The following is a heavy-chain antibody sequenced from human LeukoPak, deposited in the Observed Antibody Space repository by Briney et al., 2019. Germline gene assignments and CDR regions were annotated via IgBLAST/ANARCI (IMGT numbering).Heavy chain of an antibody. CDR1: GGAVTSTNW. D-gene: IGHD3-3*01. CDR3: AREGGFYRPLDY. CDR2: VHLDGRT. Sequence: SETLSLTCAVSGGAVTSTNWWTWVRQPPGKGLEWIGEVHLDGRTNYNPSLTGRLTLSVDLYENHISLKLTSVTAADTAVYYCAREGGFYRPLDYLGQGTLVTVSS. V-gene: IGHV4-4*02. J-gene: IGHJ4*02.